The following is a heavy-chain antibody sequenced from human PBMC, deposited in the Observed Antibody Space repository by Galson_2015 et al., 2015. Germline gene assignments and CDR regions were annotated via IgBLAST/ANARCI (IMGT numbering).Heavy chain of an antibody. CDR1: GSSFPSDW. V-gene: IGHV5-51*01. J-gene: IGHJ2*01. D-gene: IGHD2-15*01. CDR3: ARRVGSDRPAAWYFDL. Sequence: SGAEVKKPGESLSISCAGSGSSFPSDWVGWGRQTPGKGVERMGIIYPGASDTRCSPSFQGQVTISAYKSISTAYLQWMNLKASDTAMYYWARRVGSDRPAAWYFDLWGRGTLVTVSS. CDR2: IYPGASDT.